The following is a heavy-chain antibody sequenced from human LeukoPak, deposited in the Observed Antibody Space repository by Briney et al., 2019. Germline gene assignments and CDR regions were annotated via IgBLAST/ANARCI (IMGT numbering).Heavy chain of an antibody. V-gene: IGHV4-39*01. J-gene: IGHJ4*02. CDR2: IFYSGTA. CDR1: GGSISSSTYY. CDR3: ARTPTYISSWYDDY. D-gene: IGHD6-13*01. Sequence: KPSETLSLTCTVSGGSISSSTYYWGWIRQRPGKQLEWIGSIFYSGTAYYNPSFKSRVSISVDTSKSQFSLKLSSVTAADTAVYYCARTPTYISSWYDDYWGQGTLVTVSS.